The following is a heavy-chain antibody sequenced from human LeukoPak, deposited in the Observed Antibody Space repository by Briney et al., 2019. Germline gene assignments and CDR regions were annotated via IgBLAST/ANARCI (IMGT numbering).Heavy chain of an antibody. CDR2: ISSSSSYI. Sequence: GESLRLSCAASGFTFSSYSMNWVRQAPGKGLEWVSSISSSSSYIYYADSVKGRFTISRDNAKNSLYLQMNSLRAEDTAVYYCARGGYDSSGYYPLDYWGQGTLVIVSS. J-gene: IGHJ4*02. V-gene: IGHV3-21*01. CDR3: ARGGYDSSGYYPLDY. D-gene: IGHD3-22*01. CDR1: GFTFSSYS.